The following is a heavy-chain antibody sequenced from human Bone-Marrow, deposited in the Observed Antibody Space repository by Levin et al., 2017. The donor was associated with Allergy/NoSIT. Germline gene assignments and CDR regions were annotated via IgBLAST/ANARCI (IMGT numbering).Heavy chain of an antibody. CDR2: IWFDGSKQ. CDR3: ARGGSDLLGLDY. Sequence: GESLKISCVASGFTFRRYGMYWVRQAPGKGLECVAHIWFDGSKQYYADSVKGRFTISRDNPKNTLYLQMSSLRVEDTAVYFCARGGSDLLGLDYWGQGTLVTVSS. CDR1: GFTFRRYG. J-gene: IGHJ4*02. D-gene: IGHD5-12*01. V-gene: IGHV3-33*07.